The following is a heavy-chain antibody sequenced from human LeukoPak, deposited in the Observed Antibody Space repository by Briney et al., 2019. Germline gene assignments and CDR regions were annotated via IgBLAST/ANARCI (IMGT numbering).Heavy chain of an antibody. Sequence: GGSLRLSCAASGFTFSRYVMSWVRQAPGKGLEWVSSIGVSGDTTYYTDSVKGRFAISRDNSENTLYLQVNNVRAEDTAVYFCAKANFLVLATLHYYYGMDVWGLGTTVTVSS. D-gene: IGHD2-15*01. CDR3: AKANFLVLATLHYYYGMDV. CDR2: IGVSGDTT. J-gene: IGHJ6*02. CDR1: GFTFSRYV. V-gene: IGHV3-23*01.